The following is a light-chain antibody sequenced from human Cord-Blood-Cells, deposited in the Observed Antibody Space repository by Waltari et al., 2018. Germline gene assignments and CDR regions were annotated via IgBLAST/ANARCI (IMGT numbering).Light chain of an antibody. J-gene: IGLJ1*01. Sequence: QSALTQPRSVSGSPGQSVTISCTGTSSDVGGYNYVSWYQQHPGKAPKLMIYDVSKRPSGVPDRFSGSKSGNTASLTISGLQAEEEADYYCCSYAGSYVVGTGTKVTVL. V-gene: IGLV2-11*01. CDR1: SSDVGGYNY. CDR2: DVS. CDR3: CSYAGSYV.